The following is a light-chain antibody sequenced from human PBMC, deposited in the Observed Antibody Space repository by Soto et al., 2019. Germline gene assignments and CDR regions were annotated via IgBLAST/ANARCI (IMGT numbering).Light chain of an antibody. CDR2: GIS. Sequence: QSVLTQPPSVSGAPGQRVTISCTGSSSNIGAGYDVHWYHQLPGTAPKLLIYGISNQPSGVPDRFSGSKSGTSVSLAITGLQAEDEADYYCQSYDSSLSGVVFGGGTKLTVL. CDR1: SSNIGAGYD. V-gene: IGLV1-40*01. J-gene: IGLJ2*01. CDR3: QSYDSSLSGVV.